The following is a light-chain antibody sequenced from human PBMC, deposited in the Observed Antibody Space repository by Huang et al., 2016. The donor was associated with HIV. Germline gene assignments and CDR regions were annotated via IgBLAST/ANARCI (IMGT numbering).Light chain of an antibody. CDR1: QNINTY. Sequence: ILLTQSPSSLSASVGDRVTITCRASQNINTYLNWYQQKPGKAPNLLIHSASTLQTGVPARFSGSGSGTEFTLTVNSLQPEDSATYYCQQGYSALITFGQGTRL. CDR2: SAS. J-gene: IGKJ5*01. CDR3: QQGYSALIT. V-gene: IGKV1-39*01.